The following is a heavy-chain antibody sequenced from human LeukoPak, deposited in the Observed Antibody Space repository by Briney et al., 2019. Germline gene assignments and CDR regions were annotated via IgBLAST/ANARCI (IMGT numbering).Heavy chain of an antibody. CDR1: GGSISSSSYY. CDR3: ARSGRGDGSGSYPDY. D-gene: IGHD3-10*01. Sequence: SQTLSLTCTVSGGSISSSSYYWGWIRQPPGKGLEWIGSIYYSGSTYYNPSLKSRVTISVDTSKNQFSLKLSSVTAADTAVYYCARSGRGDGSGSYPDYWGQGTLVTVSS. J-gene: IGHJ4*02. V-gene: IGHV4-39*07. CDR2: IYYSGST.